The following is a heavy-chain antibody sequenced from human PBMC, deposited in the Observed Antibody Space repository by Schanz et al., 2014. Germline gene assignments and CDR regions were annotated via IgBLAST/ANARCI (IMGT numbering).Heavy chain of an antibody. CDR1: GGSFSGYY. Sequence: QVQLQQWGAGLLKPSETLSLTCAVYGGSFSGYYWSWIRQPPGKGLEWIAEINHGGSTNYNPSLKSRVTMSVDTSRNQISLKLRSVTAADTAVYYCARDRGYCSGVSCLTFDYWGQGTLVTVSS. CDR3: ARDRGYCSGVSCLTFDY. D-gene: IGHD2-15*01. V-gene: IGHV4-34*01. J-gene: IGHJ4*02. CDR2: INHGGST.